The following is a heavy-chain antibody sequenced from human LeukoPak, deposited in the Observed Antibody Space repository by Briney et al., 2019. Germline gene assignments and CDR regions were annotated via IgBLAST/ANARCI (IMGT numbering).Heavy chain of an antibody. Sequence: GGSLRLSCAASGFTFDDYAMHWVRQAPGKGLEWVSGISWNSGSIGYADSVKGRFAISRDNAKNSLYLQMNSLRAEDMALYYCAKSLGDLYCSGGSCYGGGYFDYWGQGTLVTVSS. CDR1: GFTFDDYA. D-gene: IGHD2-15*01. J-gene: IGHJ4*02. CDR3: AKSLGDLYCSGGSCYGGGYFDY. CDR2: ISWNSGSI. V-gene: IGHV3-9*03.